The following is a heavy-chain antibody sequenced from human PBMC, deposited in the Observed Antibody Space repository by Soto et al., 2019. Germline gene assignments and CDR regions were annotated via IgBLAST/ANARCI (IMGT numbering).Heavy chain of an antibody. J-gene: IGHJ4*02. CDR2: ISGSGGST. CDR3: AKSHDDYGSWSAHFDY. V-gene: IGHV3-23*01. CDR1: GFTFSSYA. D-gene: IGHD3-10*01. Sequence: EVQLLESGGGLVQPGGSLRLSCAASGFTFSSYAMSWVRQAPGKGLEWVSAISGSGGSTYYADSVKGRFTISRDNSKNTMYMQMNSLRAEETAVYYCAKSHDDYGSWSAHFDYWGQGTLVTVSS.